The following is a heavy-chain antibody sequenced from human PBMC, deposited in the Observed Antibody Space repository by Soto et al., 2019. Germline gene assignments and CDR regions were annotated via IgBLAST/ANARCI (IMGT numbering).Heavy chain of an antibody. D-gene: IGHD3-10*01. V-gene: IGHV2-26*01. Sequence: QVTLKESGPVLVKPTETLTLTCTVSGFALRDESMGVGWIRQPPGRTLEWLAHIFSKDKKTYITESLRNRPSISQDTSRRQVVLTMTNMDPVDTATYYCVRIVSGSDGGYFESWGQGTPVTVSS. CDR2: IFSKDKK. CDR1: GFALRDESMG. CDR3: VRIVSGSDGGYFES. J-gene: IGHJ4*02.